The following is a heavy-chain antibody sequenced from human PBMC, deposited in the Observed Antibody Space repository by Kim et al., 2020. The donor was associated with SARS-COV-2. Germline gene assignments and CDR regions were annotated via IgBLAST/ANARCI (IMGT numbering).Heavy chain of an antibody. CDR3: ARGLAARNYFDY. Sequence: YADSVKGRFTISRDKSENSLYVQMNSLRAEDTAVYYCARGLAARNYFDYWGQGTLVTVSS. V-gene: IGHV3-23*01. D-gene: IGHD6-6*01. J-gene: IGHJ4*02.